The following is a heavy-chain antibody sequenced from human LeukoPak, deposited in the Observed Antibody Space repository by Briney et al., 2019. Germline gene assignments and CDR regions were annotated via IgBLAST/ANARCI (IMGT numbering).Heavy chain of an antibody. CDR1: GFTFDDYT. Sequence: PGGSLRLSCAASGFTFDDYTMHWVRQAPGKGLEWVSLISWDGGSTYYADSVKGRFTISRDNSKNSLYLQMNSLRTEDTALYYCAKPLSDRYSNKIFSFIHWGQGTLVTVSS. J-gene: IGHJ4*02. D-gene: IGHD6-13*01. V-gene: IGHV3-43*01. CDR3: AKPLSDRYSNKIFSFIH. CDR2: ISWDGGST.